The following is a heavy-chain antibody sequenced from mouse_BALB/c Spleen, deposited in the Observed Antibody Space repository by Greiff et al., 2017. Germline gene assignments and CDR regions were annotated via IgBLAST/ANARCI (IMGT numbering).Heavy chain of an antibody. V-gene: IGHV14-1*02. CDR1: GFNINDYY. CDR2: IDPENGNT. J-gene: IGHJ3*01. Sequence: VQLQQSGAELVRPGALVKLSCKASGFNINDYYMHWVKQRPEQGLEWIGWIDPENGNTIYATKFQGKASITADTSSNTAYLQLSSLTSEDTAVYYCARDYRFFAYWGQGTLVTVSA. CDR3: ARDYRFFAY. D-gene: IGHD2-14*01.